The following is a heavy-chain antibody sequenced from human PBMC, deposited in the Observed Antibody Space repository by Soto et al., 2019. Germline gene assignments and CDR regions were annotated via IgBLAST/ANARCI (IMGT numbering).Heavy chain of an antibody. CDR2: IYYSGST. Sequence: QLQLQESGPGLVKPSETLSLTCTVSGGSISSSSYYWGWIRQPPGKGLEWIGSIYYSGSTYYNPSLKSRVTISVDTSKNQFSLKLSSVTAADTAVYYCARHSRPVTGSSIDYWGQGTLVTVSS. V-gene: IGHV4-39*01. J-gene: IGHJ4*02. D-gene: IGHD2-15*01. CDR3: ARHSRPVTGSSIDY. CDR1: GGSISSSSYY.